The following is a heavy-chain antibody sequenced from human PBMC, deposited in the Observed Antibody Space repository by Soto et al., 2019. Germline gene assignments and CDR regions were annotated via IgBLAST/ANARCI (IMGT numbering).Heavy chain of an antibody. CDR2: ISGSGGTT. CDR3: AKGAIWGGDYTWYFDL. J-gene: IGHJ2*01. Sequence: VGSLRLSCVASGFTFSSYAMSWVRQAPGKGLEWVSVISGSGGTTYYADSVKGRFTISRDNSKNTLYLQMNSLRAEDTAVYYCAKGAIWGGDYTWYFDLWGRDTLVTV. D-gene: IGHD4-17*01. CDR1: GFTFSSYA. V-gene: IGHV3-23*01.